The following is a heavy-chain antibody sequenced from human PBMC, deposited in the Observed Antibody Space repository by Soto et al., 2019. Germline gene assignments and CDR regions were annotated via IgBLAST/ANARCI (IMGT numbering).Heavy chain of an antibody. D-gene: IGHD2-21*02. Sequence: EASVKVSCKASGYTFTSYAMHWVRQAPGQRLEWMGWINAGNGNTKYSQKFQGRVTITRDTSASTAYMELSSLRSEDTAVYYCAKSIVVVTALDYWGQGTLVTVSS. V-gene: IGHV1-3*01. CDR2: INAGNGNT. CDR1: GYTFTSYA. J-gene: IGHJ4*02. CDR3: AKSIVVVTALDY.